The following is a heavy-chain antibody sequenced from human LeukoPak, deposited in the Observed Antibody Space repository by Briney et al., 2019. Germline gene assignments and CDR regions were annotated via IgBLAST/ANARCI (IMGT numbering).Heavy chain of an antibody. D-gene: IGHD1-1*01. CDR1: GFTVSSNY. Sequence: GGSLRLSCAASGFTVSSNYMSWVRQAPGKGLEWVSVIYSGGSTYYADSVKGRFTISRDNSKNTLYLQMNSLRAEDTAEYYCAKSLLTTATGTGRAFDIWGQGTMVTVSS. CDR2: IYSGGST. CDR3: AKSLLTTATGTGRAFDI. J-gene: IGHJ3*02. V-gene: IGHV3-66*01.